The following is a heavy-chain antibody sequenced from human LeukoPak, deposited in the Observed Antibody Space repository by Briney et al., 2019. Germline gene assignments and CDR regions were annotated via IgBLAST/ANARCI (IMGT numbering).Heavy chain of an antibody. J-gene: IGHJ4*02. V-gene: IGHV3-53*01. Sequence: GGSLRLSCAASGFTFSSYAMHWVRQAPGKGLEWVSVIYSGGSTYYADSVKGRFTISRDNSKNTPYLQMNSLRAEDTAVYYCARSGSYFAFDYWGQGTLVTVSS. D-gene: IGHD1-26*01. CDR1: GFTFSSYA. CDR3: ARSGSYFAFDY. CDR2: IYSGGST.